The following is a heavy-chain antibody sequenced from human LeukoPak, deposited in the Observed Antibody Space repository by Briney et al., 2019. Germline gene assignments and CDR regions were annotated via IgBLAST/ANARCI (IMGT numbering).Heavy chain of an antibody. D-gene: IGHD3-3*01. CDR1: GFTFSSYS. J-gene: IGHJ6*02. CDR3: ARQQTIYYYGMDV. Sequence: GGSLRLSCAASGFTFSSYSMNWVRQAPGKGLEWVSSISSSSSYIYYADSVKGRFTISRDNAKNSLYLQMNSLRAEDTAVYYCARQQTIYYYGMDVWGQGTTVTVSS. V-gene: IGHV3-21*01. CDR2: ISSSSSYI.